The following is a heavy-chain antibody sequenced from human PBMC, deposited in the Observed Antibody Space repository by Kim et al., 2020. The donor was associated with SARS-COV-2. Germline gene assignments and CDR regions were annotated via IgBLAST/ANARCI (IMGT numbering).Heavy chain of an antibody. CDR1: GYTFTSYA. J-gene: IGHJ6*02. CDR2: INAGNGNT. Sequence: ASVKVSCKASGYTFTSYAMHWVRQAPGQRLEWMGWINAGNGNTKYSQKFQGRVTITRDTSASTAYMELSSLRSEDTAVYYCARRRYSSSWLYYYYGMDVWGQGTTVTVSS. V-gene: IGHV1-3*01. D-gene: IGHD6-13*01. CDR3: ARRRYSSSWLYYYYGMDV.